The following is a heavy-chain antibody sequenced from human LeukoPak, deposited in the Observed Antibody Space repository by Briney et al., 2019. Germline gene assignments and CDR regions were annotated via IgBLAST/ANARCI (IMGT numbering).Heavy chain of an antibody. J-gene: IGHJ4*02. CDR2: ISNSGTT. V-gene: IGHV3-66*01. D-gene: IGHD3-3*01. Sequence: GGSLRLSCAASGFAVSTNHVTWVRQAPGKGLEWVSVISNSGTTYYADSVRGRFTISRDNSKNTVYLQMNSLRAEDTAVYYCARGTYDFWSGYCAYWGQGTLVTVSS. CDR1: GFAVSTNH. CDR3: ARGTYDFWSGYCAY.